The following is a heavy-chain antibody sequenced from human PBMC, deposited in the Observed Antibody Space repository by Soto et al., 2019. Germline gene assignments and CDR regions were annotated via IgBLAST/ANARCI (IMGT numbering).Heavy chain of an antibody. V-gene: IGHV3-21*01. Sequence: GGSLSLSCAASGFTFSSYSMNWVRQAPGKGLEWVSSISSSSSYIYYADSVKGRFTISRDNAKNSLYLQMNSLRAEDTAVYYCARARSSIAAPRGNWFDPWGQGTLVTVSS. D-gene: IGHD6-6*01. CDR3: ARARSSIAAPRGNWFDP. J-gene: IGHJ5*02. CDR1: GFTFSSYS. CDR2: ISSSSSYI.